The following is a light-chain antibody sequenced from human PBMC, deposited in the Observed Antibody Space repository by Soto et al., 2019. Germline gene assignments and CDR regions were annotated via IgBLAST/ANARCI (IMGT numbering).Light chain of an antibody. J-gene: IGKJ4*01. CDR1: QSVSNN. Sequence: STATLSVSAGGRLRLSFRASQSVSNNLVWYQQHPGQAPRLLIYGASSRATGIPARFSGSGSGTDFTLTISSLQSEDFGVYFCQQYDNWPLTFGGGTKVYIK. CDR2: GAS. CDR3: QQYDNWPLT. V-gene: IGKV3D-15*01.